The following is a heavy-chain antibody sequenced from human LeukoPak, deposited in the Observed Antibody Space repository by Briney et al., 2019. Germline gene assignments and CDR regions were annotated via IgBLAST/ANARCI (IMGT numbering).Heavy chain of an antibody. CDR3: ARVGSAENRWLQLGSYYYMDV. CDR1: GYTFTGYY. CDR2: INPNSGGT. V-gene: IGHV1-2*02. D-gene: IGHD5-24*01. J-gene: IGHJ6*03. Sequence: ASVKVSCKASGYTFTGYYMHWVRQAPGQGLEWMGWINPNSGGTNYAQKFQGGATMTRHTSITTAYMELSRLRSDDTAVYYCARVGSAENRWLQLGSYYYMDVWGKGTTVTISS.